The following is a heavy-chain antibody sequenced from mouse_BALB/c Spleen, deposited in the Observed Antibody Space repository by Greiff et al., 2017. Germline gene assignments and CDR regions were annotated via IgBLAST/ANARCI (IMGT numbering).Heavy chain of an antibody. V-gene: IGHV5-12-2*01. Sequence: EVQVVESGGGLVQPGGSLKLSCAASGFTFSSYTMSWVRQTPEKRLEWVAYISNGGGSTYYPDTVKGRFTISRDNAKNTLYLQMSSLKSEDTAMYYCARHVPIYYGNYYAMDYWGQGTSVTVSS. CDR2: ISNGGGST. D-gene: IGHD2-1*01. CDR1: GFTFSSYT. J-gene: IGHJ4*01. CDR3: ARHVPIYYGNYYAMDY.